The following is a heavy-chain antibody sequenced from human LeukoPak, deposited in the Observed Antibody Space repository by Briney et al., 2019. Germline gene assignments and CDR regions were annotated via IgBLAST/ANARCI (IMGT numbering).Heavy chain of an antibody. Sequence: GGSLRLSCAASGFTFSSYGMHWVRQAPGKGLEWVAVIWYDGSNKYYADSVKGRFTISRDNAKNSLYLQMNSLRAEDTAVYYCARGGVVAGTLLWFGELFPFDYWGQGTLVTVSS. CDR2: IWYDGSNK. J-gene: IGHJ4*02. CDR1: GFTFSSYG. CDR3: ARGGVVAGTLLWFGELFPFDY. D-gene: IGHD3-10*01. V-gene: IGHV3-33*01.